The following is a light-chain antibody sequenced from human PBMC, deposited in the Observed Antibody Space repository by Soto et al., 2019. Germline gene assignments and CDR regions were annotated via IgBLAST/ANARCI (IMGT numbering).Light chain of an antibody. J-gene: IGKJ2*01. CDR3: QQASSFPHT. CDR2: AAS. CDR1: QPISSW. V-gene: IGKV1-12*01. Sequence: DIQMTQSPSTVSASVGDRVTITCRASQPISSWLAWFRQRPGKAPELLIYAASTLHSGVPSRFSGSASRTDFALTISGLQPEDFATYYCQQASSFPHTLGQGT.